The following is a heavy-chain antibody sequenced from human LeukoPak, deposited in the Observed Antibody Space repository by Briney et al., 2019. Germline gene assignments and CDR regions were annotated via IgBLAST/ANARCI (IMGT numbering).Heavy chain of an antibody. CDR3: ARDMSGSYYIGFDY. Sequence: ASVTVSCKASGYTFTNYAINWVRQAPGQGLEWMGWIHPSTGNPTYAQGFTGRFVFSLDTSVSTTYLQISSLKAEDTAVYYCARDMSGSYYIGFDYWGQGTLVTVSS. CDR1: GYTFTNYA. CDR2: IHPSTGNP. V-gene: IGHV7-4-1*02. D-gene: IGHD1-26*01. J-gene: IGHJ4*02.